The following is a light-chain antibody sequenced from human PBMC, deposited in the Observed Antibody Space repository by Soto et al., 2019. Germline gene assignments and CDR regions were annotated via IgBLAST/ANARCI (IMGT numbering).Light chain of an antibody. V-gene: IGLV2-14*03. CDR1: SSDIGGYNY. J-gene: IGLJ2*01. Sequence: QSVLTQPASVSGSPGQSITISCTGISSDIGGYNYVSWYQQLPGKAPKLMIYDVSNRRSGVSNRFSGSKSGNTASLTISGLQAEDEADYYCYSYTSSSTVLFGGGTKLTV. CDR3: YSYTSSSTVL. CDR2: DVS.